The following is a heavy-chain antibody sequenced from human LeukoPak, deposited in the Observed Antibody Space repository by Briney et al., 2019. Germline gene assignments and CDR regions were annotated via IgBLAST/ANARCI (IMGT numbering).Heavy chain of an antibody. J-gene: IGHJ4*02. V-gene: IGHV4-59*01. CDR3: ARAYCSGGICFDY. CDR1: GGSISGYF. D-gene: IGHD2-15*01. CDR2: IYYTGAT. Sequence: SETLSLTCSVSGGSISGYFWSWIRQPPGNGLEWVGYIYYTGATSYNPSLKGRLSMSVDTSKNQFSLKLSSVTAADTAVYYCARAYCSGGICFDYWGQGSLVTVSS.